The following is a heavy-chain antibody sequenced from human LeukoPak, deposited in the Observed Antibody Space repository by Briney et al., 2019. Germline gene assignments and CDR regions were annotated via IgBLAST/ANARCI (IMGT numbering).Heavy chain of an antibody. CDR1: GFAFDDYT. V-gene: IGHV3-43*01. D-gene: IGHD6-13*01. Sequence: GGSLRLSCAASGFAFDDYTMHWVRHPPGRGLEWVSLINWDGTGTHYADSVMGRFTICRDNSKNSLYLQMNSLRTEDTALYYCAKAVRSSSSWFDYWGLGTLVTVSS. J-gene: IGHJ4*02. CDR2: INWDGTGT. CDR3: AKAVRSSSSWFDY.